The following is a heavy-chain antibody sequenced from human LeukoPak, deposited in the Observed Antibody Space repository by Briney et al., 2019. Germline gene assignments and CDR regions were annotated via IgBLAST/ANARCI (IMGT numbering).Heavy chain of an antibody. Sequence: GGSLRLSCAASGFTFSSYAMSWVRQAPGKGLEWVSAISGSGGSTYYADSVKGRFTISRDNSKNTLYLQMNSLRAEDTAVYYCAKFFGGPSMIVVVVAAIFGYWGQGTLATVSS. CDR1: GFTFSSYA. J-gene: IGHJ4*02. CDR3: AKFFGGPSMIVVVVAAIFGY. V-gene: IGHV3-23*01. D-gene: IGHD2-15*01. CDR2: ISGSGGST.